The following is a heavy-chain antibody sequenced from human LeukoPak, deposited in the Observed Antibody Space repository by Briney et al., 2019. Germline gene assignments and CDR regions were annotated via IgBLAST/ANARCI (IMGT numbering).Heavy chain of an antibody. CDR1: GFSLSSYS. CDR3: ARDYYDSRGYLVPLGY. J-gene: IGHJ4*02. V-gene: IGHV3-21*01. Sequence: GGSLRLSCAASGFSLSSYSMNWVRQAPGKGLGWVSFISSSSRYMYYADSLKGRFTISRDNAKNTLYLQMNSLRAEDTAVYYCARDYYDSRGYLVPLGYWGQGALVTVSS. D-gene: IGHD3-22*01. CDR2: ISSSSRYM.